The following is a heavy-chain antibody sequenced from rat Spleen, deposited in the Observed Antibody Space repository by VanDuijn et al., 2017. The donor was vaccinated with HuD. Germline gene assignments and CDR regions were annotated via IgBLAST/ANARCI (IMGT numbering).Heavy chain of an antibody. CDR2: ISYEGSST. CDR1: GFTFSDYY. V-gene: IGHV5-22*01. Sequence: EVQLVESDGGLVQPGRSLKLSCAASGFTFSDYYMTWVRQAPPKGLEWVATISYEGSSTYYGDSVKGRFTISRDNAKSTLYLQMNSLRSEDTATYHCARQDYGYNYDYWGQGVMVTVSS. D-gene: IGHD1-9*01. CDR3: ARQDYGYNYDY. J-gene: IGHJ2*01.